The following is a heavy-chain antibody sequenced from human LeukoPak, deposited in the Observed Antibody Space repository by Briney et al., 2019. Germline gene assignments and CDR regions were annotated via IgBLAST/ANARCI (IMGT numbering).Heavy chain of an antibody. CDR3: ARGLRKLELDY. CDR1: GYTFTSYY. D-gene: IGHD2-21*02. CDR2: INPSGGST. J-gene: IGHJ4*02. V-gene: IGHV1-46*01. Sequence: ASVKVSCKASGYTFTSYYIHWVRQAPGQGLEWMAIINPSGGSTSYAQKFQGRVTMTRDTATNTVYMELSSLTSEDTAVYYCARGLRKLELDYWGQGTLVTVSS.